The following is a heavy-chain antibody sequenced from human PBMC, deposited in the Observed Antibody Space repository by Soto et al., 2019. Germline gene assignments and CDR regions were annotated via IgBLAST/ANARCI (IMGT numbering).Heavy chain of an antibody. CDR1: GFTFSSYA. J-gene: IGHJ3*02. CDR3: AKEHYDYVWGTWSAFDI. D-gene: IGHD3-16*01. Sequence: GGSLRLSCAASGFTFSSYAMSWVRQAPGKGLEWVSAISGSGGSTYYADSVKGRFTISRDNSKNTLYLQMNSLRAEDTAVYYCAKEHYDYVWGTWSAFDIWGQGTMVTVSS. V-gene: IGHV3-23*01. CDR2: ISGSGGST.